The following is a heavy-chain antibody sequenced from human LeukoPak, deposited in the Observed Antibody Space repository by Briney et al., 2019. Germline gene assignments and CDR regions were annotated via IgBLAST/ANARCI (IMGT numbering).Heavy chain of an antibody. CDR1: GFSFRSYD. D-gene: IGHD6-19*01. CDR3: ARAVAGTDEIDS. Sequence: WGSLRLSCAGSGFSFRSYDMLWVRQATGQGLEWVSAIGSGGDTYYAGYVKGRFTISRESAKNSFYLQMNSLSAGDTAVYFCARAVAGTDEIDSWGQATLVTVSS. CDR2: IGSGGDT. J-gene: IGHJ4*02. V-gene: IGHV3-13*01.